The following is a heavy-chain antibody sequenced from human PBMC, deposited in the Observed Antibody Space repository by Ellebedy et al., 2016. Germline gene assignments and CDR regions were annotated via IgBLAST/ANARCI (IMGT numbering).Heavy chain of an antibody. V-gene: IGHV4-59*02. J-gene: IGHJ3*01. CDR2: VFHTGTN. CDR1: GGSVSSDY. CDR3: AKRNAGWYAFEV. D-gene: IGHD6-19*01. Sequence: SETLSLTSNVSGGSVSSDYWNWIRRPPGKGLEWIGYVFHTGTNNYNPSLKSRVTMSVDTSKSQFSLRLTSVTAADTAVYHCAKRNAGWYAFEVWGQGTMVTVSS.